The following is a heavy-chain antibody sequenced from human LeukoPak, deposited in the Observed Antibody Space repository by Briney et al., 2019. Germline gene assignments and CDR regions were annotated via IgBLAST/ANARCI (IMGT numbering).Heavy chain of an antibody. Sequence: SETLSLTCTVSGGSISSGAYYWRWIRQPPGKGLEWIGHIYYSGSTYYNPSLQSRVSLSVNTSKSQFSLILNSVTAADTAVYYCARGDSSSWSFKIWGQGSLVTVSS. J-gene: IGHJ4*02. D-gene: IGHD6-13*01. CDR3: ARGDSSSWSFKI. CDR2: IYYSGST. V-gene: IGHV4-30-4*01. CDR1: GGSISSGAYY.